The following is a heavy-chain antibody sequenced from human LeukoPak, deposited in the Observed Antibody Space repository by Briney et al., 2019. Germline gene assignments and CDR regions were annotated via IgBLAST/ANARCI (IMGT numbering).Heavy chain of an antibody. Sequence: IPSQTLSLTCTVSGGSISSGDYYWSWIRQPPGKGLEWIGYIYYSGSTYYNPSLKSRVTISVDTSKNQFSLKLSSVTAADTAVYYCARVGVVGATREHYFDYWGQGTLVTVSS. V-gene: IGHV4-30-4*01. CDR3: ARVGVVGATREHYFDY. J-gene: IGHJ4*02. CDR2: IYYSGST. D-gene: IGHD1-26*01. CDR1: GGSISSGDYY.